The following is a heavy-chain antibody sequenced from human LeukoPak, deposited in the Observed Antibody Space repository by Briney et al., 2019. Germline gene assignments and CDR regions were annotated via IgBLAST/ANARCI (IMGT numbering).Heavy chain of an antibody. D-gene: IGHD3-10*01. J-gene: IGHJ5*02. V-gene: IGHV3-48*03. CDR1: GFTFSSYD. Sequence: PGGSLRLSCAASGFTFSSYDMNWVRQAPGKGLEWVSYISSSGSTIYHADSVKGRFTISRDNAKNSLYLQMNSLRAEDTAVYYCARDLWFGDWVNWFDPWGQGTLVTVSS. CDR2: ISSSGSTI. CDR3: ARDLWFGDWVNWFDP.